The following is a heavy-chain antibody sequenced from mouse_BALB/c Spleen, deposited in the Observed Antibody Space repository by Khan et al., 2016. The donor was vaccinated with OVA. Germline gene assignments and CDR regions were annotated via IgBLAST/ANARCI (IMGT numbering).Heavy chain of an antibody. V-gene: IGHV1-77*01. Sequence: QVQLQQSGAELARPGASVKLSCKATGYTFTDYYINWVKQRTGQGLEWIGDIYPGSDNTYYNEKFKDKATLTADKSSSTAYMQLSSLTSEDSAVYCCARGGHESFAYWGQGTLVTVSA. CDR1: GYTFTDYY. CDR2: IYPGSDNT. CDR3: ARGGHESFAY. J-gene: IGHJ3*01. D-gene: IGHD3-3*01.